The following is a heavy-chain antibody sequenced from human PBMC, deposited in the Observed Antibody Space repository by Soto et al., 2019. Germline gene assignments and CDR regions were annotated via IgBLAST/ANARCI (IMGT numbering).Heavy chain of an antibody. Sequence: SETLSLTCTVSGGSISSGGYYWSWIRQHPGKGLEWIGYIYYSGSTYYNPSLKSRVTISVDTSKNQFSLNLTSVTAADTAVYYCARGGGIAARLFYYYYYMDVWGKGTTVTVSS. D-gene: IGHD6-6*01. J-gene: IGHJ6*03. CDR1: GGSISSGGYY. V-gene: IGHV4-31*03. CDR3: ARGGGIAARLFYYYYYMDV. CDR2: IYYSGST.